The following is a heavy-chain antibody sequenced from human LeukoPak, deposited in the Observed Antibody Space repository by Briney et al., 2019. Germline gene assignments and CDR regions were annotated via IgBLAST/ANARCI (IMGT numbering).Heavy chain of an antibody. V-gene: IGHV3-30*03. J-gene: IGHJ6*02. CDR1: GFTFSSYG. CDR2: ISYDGSNK. CDR3: ARDCIAAAGSPYYYGMDV. D-gene: IGHD6-13*01. Sequence: PGGSLRLSCAASGFTFSSYGMHWVRQAPGKGLEWVAVISYDGSNKYYADSVKGRFTISRDNSKNTLYLQMNSLRAEDTAVYYCARDCIAAAGSPYYYGMDVWGQGTTVTVSS.